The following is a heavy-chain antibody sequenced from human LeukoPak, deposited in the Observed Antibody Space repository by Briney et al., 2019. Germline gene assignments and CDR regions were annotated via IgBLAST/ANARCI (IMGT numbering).Heavy chain of an antibody. V-gene: IGHV3-23*01. D-gene: IGHD4-23*01. Sequence: PGGSLRLSCAASGFTFSSYAMTWVRQAPGTGLEWVSAISGSGGSTYYADSVKGRFTISRDSSKNTLYLQMNSLRAEDAAVYYCAKDTVAGAFYYYYGMDVWGQGTTVTVSS. CDR2: ISGSGGST. CDR3: AKDTVAGAFYYYYGMDV. CDR1: GFTFSSYA. J-gene: IGHJ6*02.